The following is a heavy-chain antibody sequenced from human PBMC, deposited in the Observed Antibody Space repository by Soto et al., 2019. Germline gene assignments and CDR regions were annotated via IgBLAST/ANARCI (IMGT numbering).Heavy chain of an antibody. CDR2: IYWDDDK. CDR3: AHRRIAMTQNWFDP. J-gene: IGHJ5*02. Sequence: QITLKESGPTLVKPTQTLTLTCTFSGFSLSASGVGVGWIRQPPGKALEWLALIYWDDDKRYSPSLKSRLTITKDTSKKPVVLTMTNMDPADTATYYCAHRRIAMTQNWFDPWGQGTLVTVSS. V-gene: IGHV2-5*02. D-gene: IGHD6-13*01. CDR1: GFSLSASGVG.